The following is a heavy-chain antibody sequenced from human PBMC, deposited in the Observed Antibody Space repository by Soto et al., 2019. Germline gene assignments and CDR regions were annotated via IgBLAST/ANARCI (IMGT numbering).Heavy chain of an antibody. CDR2: ISSSSSYI. CDR1: GFTFSSYS. D-gene: IGHD1-7*01. V-gene: IGHV3-21*01. J-gene: IGHJ3*02. Sequence: GGSLRLSCAASGFTFSSYSMNWVRQAPGKGLEWVSSISSSSSYIYYADSVKGRFTISRDNAKNSLYLQMNSLRAEDTAVYYGARSTWNYDAFDIWGQGTMVTVSS. CDR3: ARSTWNYDAFDI.